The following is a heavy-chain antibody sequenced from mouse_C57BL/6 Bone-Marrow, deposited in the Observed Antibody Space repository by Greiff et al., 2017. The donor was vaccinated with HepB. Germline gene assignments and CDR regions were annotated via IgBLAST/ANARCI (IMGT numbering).Heavy chain of an antibody. CDR2: YPGSGNTY. CDR1: YTFTDYYM. V-gene: IGHV1-83*01. CDR3: DYYGSSYWFAY. J-gene: IGHJ3*01. Sequence: VQLQQSGPELVKPGASVKMSCKASGYTFTDYYMHWVKQKPGKGLEWIGEIYPGSGNTYYNEKFKGKATLTADTSSSTTYMQLSSLTSEDSAVYFCADYYGSSYWFAYWGQGTLVTVSA. D-gene: IGHD1-1*01.